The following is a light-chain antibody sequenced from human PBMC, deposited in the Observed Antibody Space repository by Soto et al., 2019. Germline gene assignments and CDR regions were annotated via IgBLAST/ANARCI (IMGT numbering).Light chain of an antibody. CDR3: MQGTHWPWT. CDR1: QSLLHSNGYNF. J-gene: IGKJ1*01. V-gene: IGKV2-28*01. Sequence: DIVMTQSPLSLPVTPGEPASISCRSSQSLLHSNGYNFLDWYLQKPGQSPQLLIYLGSNRASGVPDRFSGSGSGTDFTLKISRVEAEDFGLYYCMQGTHWPWTFGQGTKVEIK. CDR2: LGS.